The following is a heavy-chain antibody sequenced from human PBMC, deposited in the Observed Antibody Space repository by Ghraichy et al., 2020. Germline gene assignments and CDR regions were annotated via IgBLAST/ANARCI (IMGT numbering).Heavy chain of an antibody. Sequence: LSLTCAASGFTFSGYWMSWVRQAPGKGLEWVANINGDGSEKYYVDSVKGRFTISRDNAKNSLYLQVNSLRAEDTAVYYCARDNIDLFDYWGQGTLVTVSS. J-gene: IGHJ4*02. CDR1: GFTFSGYW. D-gene: IGHD2/OR15-2a*01. CDR2: INGDGSEK. CDR3: ARDNIDLFDY. V-gene: IGHV3-7*01.